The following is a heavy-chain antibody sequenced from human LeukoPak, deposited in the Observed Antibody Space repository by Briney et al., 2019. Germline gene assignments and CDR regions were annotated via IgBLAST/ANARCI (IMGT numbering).Heavy chain of an antibody. Sequence: GGSLRLSCAASGFTFSTYWMSWVRQAPGKGLEWVSYISTSGSTIYYADSVKGRFTFSRDNARNSLYLQMNSLRAEDTAVYYCASTNWHYVYWGQGTLVTVSS. V-gene: IGHV3-48*03. D-gene: IGHD1-7*01. CDR3: ASTNWHYVY. J-gene: IGHJ4*02. CDR2: ISTSGSTI. CDR1: GFTFSTYW.